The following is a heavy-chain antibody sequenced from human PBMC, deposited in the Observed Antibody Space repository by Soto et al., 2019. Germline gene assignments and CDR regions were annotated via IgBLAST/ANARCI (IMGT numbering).Heavy chain of an antibody. CDR1: GYTFTNYG. J-gene: IGHJ3*02. V-gene: IGHV1-18*01. Sequence: QVQLVQSGPEVQKPGASVNVSCKASGYTFTNYGITWVRQAPGQGLEWMGWVSAYNGKTNYAQKLQGRVSMTTDTSTSRAYMEWRSLRSDDTAVYYCARAEITMIRGVIIIDGFEMWGQGTVVTVS. D-gene: IGHD3-10*01. CDR3: ARAEITMIRGVIIIDGFEM. CDR2: VSAYNGKT.